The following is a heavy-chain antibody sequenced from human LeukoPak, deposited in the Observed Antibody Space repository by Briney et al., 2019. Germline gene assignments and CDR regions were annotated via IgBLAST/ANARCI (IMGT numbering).Heavy chain of an antibody. CDR3: ARDPRYSNNWYYYLGYYYYMDV. CDR1: GYTFTSYG. V-gene: IGHV1-18*01. D-gene: IGHD6-13*01. Sequence: ASVQVSCKASGYTFTSYGISWVRQAPGQGLEWMGWISAYNGNTNYAQKLQGRVTMTTDTSTSTAYMELRSLISDDTAVYYCARDPRYSNNWYYYLGYYYYMDVWGKGTTVTVSS. J-gene: IGHJ6*03. CDR2: ISAYNGNT.